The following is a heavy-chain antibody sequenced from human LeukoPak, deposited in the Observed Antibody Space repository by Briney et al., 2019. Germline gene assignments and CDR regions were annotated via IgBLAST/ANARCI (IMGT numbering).Heavy chain of an antibody. V-gene: IGHV3-23*01. CDR3: ASYLLVGVWTGYSDY. CDR2: ISFSGGST. Sequence: GGSLRLSCAASGFTISSYAMRWVRQAPGKGLEWVSAISFSGGSTYYADSLKGRFTISRDNSKNTLYLQMNGLRAEDTAVYYCASYLLVGVWTGYSDYWGQGALVTVSS. CDR1: GFTISSYA. J-gene: IGHJ4*02. D-gene: IGHD2-21*01.